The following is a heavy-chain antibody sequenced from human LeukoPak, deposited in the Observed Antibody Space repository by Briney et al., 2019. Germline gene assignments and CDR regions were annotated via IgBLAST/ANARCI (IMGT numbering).Heavy chain of an antibody. CDR3: ARVDYGDYGFDY. D-gene: IGHD4-17*01. J-gene: IGHJ4*02. Sequence: PGGSLRLSCAASGFPDSSNYMSWVPQAPGKALECVSVIYSGGSTYYADSVKGRFIISRDNSKNTLYLQMNSLRAEDTAVYYCARVDYGDYGFDYWGQGTLVTVSS. CDR2: IYSGGST. V-gene: IGHV3-66*01. CDR1: GFPDSSNY.